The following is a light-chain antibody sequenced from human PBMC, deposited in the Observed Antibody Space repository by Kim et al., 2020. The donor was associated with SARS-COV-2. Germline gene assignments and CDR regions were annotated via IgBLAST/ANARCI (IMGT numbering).Light chain of an antibody. Sequence: ISNWLGWYQQKPGKAPQLLISAASSLQSEVPSRFSGSGSGTDFTLTIDSLQPEDFATYYCQYGNGFPLTFGGGTKLEI. J-gene: IGKJ4*01. CDR3: QYGNGFPLT. CDR2: AAS. CDR1: ISNW. V-gene: IGKV1D-12*01.